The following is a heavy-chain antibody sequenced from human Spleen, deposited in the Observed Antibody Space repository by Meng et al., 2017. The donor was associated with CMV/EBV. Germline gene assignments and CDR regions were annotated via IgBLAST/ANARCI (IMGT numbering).Heavy chain of an antibody. CDR3: ARQALLSSSPLDY. Sequence: MVSCKGSGYIFTSYWVIWLRQLAGKGLEWLGIIYPGDSDTRYSPSIQGQVTISADKAITTSYLQWSSLKAADTAMYYWARQALLSSSPLDYWGQGTLVTVSS. D-gene: IGHD2-2*01. V-gene: IGHV5-51*01. J-gene: IGHJ4*02. CDR1: GYIFTSYW. CDR2: IYPGDSDT.